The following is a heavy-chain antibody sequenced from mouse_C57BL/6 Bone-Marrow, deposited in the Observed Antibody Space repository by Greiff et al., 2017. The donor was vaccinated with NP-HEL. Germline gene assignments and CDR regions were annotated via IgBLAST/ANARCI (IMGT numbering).Heavy chain of an antibody. Sequence: EVKLMESGGGLVQPGGSMKLSCVASGFTFSNYWMNWVRQSPEKGLEWVAQIRLKSDNYATHYAESVKGRFTISRDDSKSSVYLQMNNLRAEDTGIYYCTFYYGSSHYWGQGTTLTVSS. CDR1: GFTFSNYW. J-gene: IGHJ2*01. D-gene: IGHD1-1*01. CDR3: TFYYGSSHY. CDR2: IRLKSDNYAT. V-gene: IGHV6-3*01.